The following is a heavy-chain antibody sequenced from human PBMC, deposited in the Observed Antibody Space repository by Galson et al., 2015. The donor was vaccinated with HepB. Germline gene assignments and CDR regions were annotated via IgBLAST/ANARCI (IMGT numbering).Heavy chain of an antibody. CDR1: GFTFTRHW. CDR3: ARSRPTRFHYYYGMDV. V-gene: IGHV3-30*03. Sequence: SLRLSCAASGFTFTRHWMSWVRQAPGKGLEWVAVISFDGNKNSLVDSVKGRFTVSRDNSQNTLFLQMNSLTVEDTGVYYCARSRPTRFHYYYGMDVWGQGTTVTVS. J-gene: IGHJ6*02. CDR2: ISFDGNKN. D-gene: IGHD1-1*01.